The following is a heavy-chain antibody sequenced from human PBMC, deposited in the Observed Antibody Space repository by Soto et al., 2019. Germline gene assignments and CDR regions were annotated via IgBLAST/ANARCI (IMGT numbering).Heavy chain of an antibody. V-gene: IGHV4-59*01. J-gene: IGHJ5*02. CDR2: IYYSGST. Sequence: NPSETLSLTCTVSGGSISSYYWSWIRQPPGKGLEWIGYIYYSGSTNYNPSLKSRVTISVDTSKNQFSLKLSSVTAADTAVYYCARAKIAAAVPRWFDPWGQGTLVTVSS. CDR1: GGSISSYY. CDR3: ARAKIAAAVPRWFDP. D-gene: IGHD6-13*01.